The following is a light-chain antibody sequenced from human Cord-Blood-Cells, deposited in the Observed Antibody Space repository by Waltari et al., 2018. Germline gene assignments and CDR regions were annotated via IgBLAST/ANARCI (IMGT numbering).Light chain of an antibody. J-gene: IGLJ3*02. CDR3: CSYAGSSTWE. CDR2: EGS. CDR1: SSDFGSCDR. V-gene: IGLV2-23*01. Sequence: QSALTHPASPSGSPGQSVTISCTGTSSDFGSCDRVSGYQQHPGKAPELMVYEGSKRPSRVSNRFPGPKTGNTASLTMSGLQAEDEADDDCCSYAGSSTWEFVGGTKLTVL.